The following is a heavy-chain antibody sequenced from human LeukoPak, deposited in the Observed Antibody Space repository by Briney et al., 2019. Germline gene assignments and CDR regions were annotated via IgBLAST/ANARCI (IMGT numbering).Heavy chain of an antibody. V-gene: IGHV1-2*02. CDR3: ARDQAGDTATDY. Sequence: ASVKVSCKASGYTFTGYYMHWVRQAPGQGLEWMGWINPNSGGTNYEQKFQGRVTMTRDTSTSTAYMELSRLRSDDTAVYYCARDQAGDTATDYWGQGTLVTVSS. J-gene: IGHJ4*02. CDR2: INPNSGGT. CDR1: GYTFTGYY. D-gene: IGHD5-18*01.